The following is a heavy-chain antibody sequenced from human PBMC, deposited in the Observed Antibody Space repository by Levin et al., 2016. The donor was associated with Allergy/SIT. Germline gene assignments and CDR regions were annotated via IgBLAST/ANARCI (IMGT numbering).Heavy chain of an antibody. J-gene: IGHJ4*02. CDR2: LYSGGGT. D-gene: IGHD3-22*01. V-gene: IGHV3-53*01. CDR1: GFTVRSNY. CDR3: ARMGGDYYESLGLTH. Sequence: GGSLRLSCAASGFTVRSNYMTWVRQAPGKGLEWVSVLYSGGGTYYADFVKGRFTISRDNSENTLSLQMHNLRAEDTAVYYCARMGGDYYESLGLTHWGQGTLLTVSS.